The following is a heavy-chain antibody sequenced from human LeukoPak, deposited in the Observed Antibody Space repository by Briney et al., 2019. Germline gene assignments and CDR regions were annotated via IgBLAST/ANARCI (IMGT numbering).Heavy chain of an antibody. J-gene: IGHJ4*02. V-gene: IGHV4-4*02. CDR1: GGSISSSNW. CDR3: AKAPIMVRGVIDY. D-gene: IGHD3-10*01. Sequence: SGTLSLTCAVSGGSISSSNWWSWVRQPPGKGLEWIGEIYHSGSTNYNPSLKSRVTISVDKSKNQFSLKLSSVTAADTAVYYCAKAPIMVRGVIDYWGQGTLVTVSS. CDR2: IYHSGST.